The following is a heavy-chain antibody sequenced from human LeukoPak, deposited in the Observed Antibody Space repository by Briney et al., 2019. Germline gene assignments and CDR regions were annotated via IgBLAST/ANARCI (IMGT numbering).Heavy chain of an antibody. CDR3: ARALYYDFWSGYYNDYYYGMDV. CDR2: IYYSGST. J-gene: IGHJ6*02. D-gene: IGHD3-3*01. V-gene: IGHV4-59*01. Sequence: SETLSLTCTVSGGSISSYYWSWIRQPPGKGLEWIGYIYYSGSTNYNPSLKSRVTISVDTSKNQFSLKLSSVTAADTAVYYCARALYYDFWSGYYNDYYYGMDVWGQGTTATVSS. CDR1: GGSISSYY.